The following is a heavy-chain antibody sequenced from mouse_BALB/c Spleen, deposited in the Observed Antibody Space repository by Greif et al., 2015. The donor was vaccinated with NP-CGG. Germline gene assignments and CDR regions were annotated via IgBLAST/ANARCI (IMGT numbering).Heavy chain of an antibody. J-gene: IGHJ4*01. D-gene: IGHD2-14*01. CDR1: GFNIKDTY. CDR2: IDPANGNT. V-gene: IGHV14-3*02. CDR3: ARVYRYDYAMDY. Sequence: EVQLQQSGAELVKPGASVKLSCTASGFNIKDTYMHWVKQRPEQGLEWIGRIDPANGNTKYDPKFQGKATITADTSSNTAYLQLSSLTSEDTAVYYCARVYRYDYAMDYWGQGTSVTVSS.